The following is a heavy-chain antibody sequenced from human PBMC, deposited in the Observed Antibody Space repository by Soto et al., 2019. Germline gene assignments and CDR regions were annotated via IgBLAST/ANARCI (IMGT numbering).Heavy chain of an antibody. CDR3: VRRIAVKPRYSFVY. Sequence: SETLSLTCTVSGGSISSGDYYWSWVRQPPGEDLEYIGYIYYTGSSYSNPSLKSRVTISVDTSKNQFSLKLTSVTAADTAVYYCVRRIAVKPRYSFVYSGQRTLLTVSS. CDR2: IYYTGSS. J-gene: IGHJ4*02. CDR1: GGSISSGDYY. D-gene: IGHD6-6*01. V-gene: IGHV4-30-4*01.